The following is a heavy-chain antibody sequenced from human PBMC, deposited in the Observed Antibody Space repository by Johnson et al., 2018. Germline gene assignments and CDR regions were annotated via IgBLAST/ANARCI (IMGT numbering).Heavy chain of an antibody. J-gene: IGHJ1*01. V-gene: IGHV4-34*01. Sequence: QVQLQQWGAGLLKXSETLSLTCAVYGGSFSGYYWSWIRQPPGKGLEWIGEINHSGNTNYSPYLKRRVTISVETAKNQFPLKLSSVTAADTADYYWARGRILVIPAATISHFQHWGQGTLVTVSS. CDR2: INHSGNT. CDR1: GGSFSGYY. D-gene: IGHD2-2*01. CDR3: ARGRILVIPAATISHFQH.